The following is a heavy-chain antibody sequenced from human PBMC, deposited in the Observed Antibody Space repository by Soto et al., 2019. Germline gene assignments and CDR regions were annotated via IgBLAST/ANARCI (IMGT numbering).Heavy chain of an antibody. CDR3: AKNYYFDH. V-gene: IGHV3-23*01. J-gene: IGHJ4*02. CDR2: ISPSGDAT. Sequence: EVQLLESGGGLLQPGGSLRLSCAGSVFSFSSYAMTWARHAPGKGLEWVSSISPSGDATYYTDSVKGRFTISRDNSRNTLSLQMNSLRAEDTAIYSSAKNYYFDHWGLGTLVTVSS. CDR1: VFSFSSYA.